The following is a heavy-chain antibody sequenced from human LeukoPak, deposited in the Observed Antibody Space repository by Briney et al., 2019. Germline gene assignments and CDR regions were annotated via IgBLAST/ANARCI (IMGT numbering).Heavy chain of an antibody. CDR1: EFTFSRYG. CDR3: ARAYCSSTSCSSPFDY. Sequence: GGSLRLSCAASEFTFSRYGMHWVRQAPGKGLEWVAVIWYDGSNKYYADSVKGRFTISRDNSKNTLYLQMNSLRAEDTAVYYCARAYCSSTSCSSPFDYWGQGTLVTVSS. D-gene: IGHD2-2*01. CDR2: IWYDGSNK. V-gene: IGHV3-33*01. J-gene: IGHJ4*02.